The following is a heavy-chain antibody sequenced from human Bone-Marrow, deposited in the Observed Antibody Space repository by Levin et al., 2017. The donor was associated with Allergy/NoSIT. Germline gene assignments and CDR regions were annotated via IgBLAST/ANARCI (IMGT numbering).Heavy chain of an antibody. Sequence: HSGGSLRLSCVASGFTFSSYWMHWVRQAPGKGLVWVSRIKSDGSVTNYADSVKGRVTISRDNAKNTLYLQMNSLRDEDTAVYYCARVGMATHSFDSWGLGTLVIVSS. CDR2: IKSDGSVT. V-gene: IGHV3-74*01. J-gene: IGHJ4*02. CDR3: ARVGMATHSFDS. CDR1: GFTFSSYW. D-gene: IGHD5-24*01.